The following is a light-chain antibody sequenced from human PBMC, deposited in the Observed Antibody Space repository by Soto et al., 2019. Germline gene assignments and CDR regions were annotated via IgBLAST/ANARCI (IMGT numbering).Light chain of an antibody. Sequence: EIVLTQXPGTLSLSPGEGATLSCRASQSVRSSFLAWYQQKPGQAPSLLIYGASSRATGIPDRFSGGGSGTDFTLTITRLEPEDLAVYYCQQYGSSPTFGGGTKVEIK. J-gene: IGKJ4*01. CDR2: GAS. CDR3: QQYGSSPT. CDR1: QSVRSSF. V-gene: IGKV3-20*01.